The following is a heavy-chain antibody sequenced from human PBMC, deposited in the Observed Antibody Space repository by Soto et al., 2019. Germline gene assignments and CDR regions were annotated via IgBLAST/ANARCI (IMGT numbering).Heavy chain of an antibody. CDR3: TSWRYYGSGSFLRFDP. Sequence: EVQLVESGGGLVQPGGSLKLSCAASGFTFSGSAMHWVRQASGKGLEWVGRIRSKANSYATAYAAWVKGRFTISRDDSKNTAYLQMNRLKTEDTAVYYCTSWRYYGSGSFLRFDPWGQGTLVNVSS. CDR2: IRSKANSYAT. D-gene: IGHD3-10*01. CDR1: GFTFSGSA. J-gene: IGHJ5*02. V-gene: IGHV3-73*01.